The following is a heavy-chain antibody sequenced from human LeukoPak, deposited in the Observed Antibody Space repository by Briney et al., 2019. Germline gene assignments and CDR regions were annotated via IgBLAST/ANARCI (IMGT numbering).Heavy chain of an antibody. V-gene: IGHV3-30*02. CDR3: AKGLGDYDDFRLGF. D-gene: IGHD4-17*01. CDR2: IPYDGSDK. J-gene: IGHJ4*02. CDR1: IFSFSTFS. Sequence: GGSLRLSCAASIFSFSTFSFHWVRQAPGKGLEWVAFIPYDGSDKYYADSVKGRFTVSRDNSKNTLYLHMNSLRVEDTAVYYCAKGLGDYDDFRLGFWGQGTLVTVSP.